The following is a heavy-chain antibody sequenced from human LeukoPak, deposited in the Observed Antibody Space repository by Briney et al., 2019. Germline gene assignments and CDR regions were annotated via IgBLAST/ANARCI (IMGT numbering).Heavy chain of an antibody. V-gene: IGHV3-23*01. CDR3: ANMQLVKGVFEI. CDR1: GFIFSSFA. CDR2: ISGGSENA. Sequence: PGGSLRLPCAASGFIFSSFAMSWVRQAPGKGLDWVSGISGGSENAYYADSVKGRFTISRDNSKNTLDLHMTSLTADDTAVYYCANMQLVKGVFEIWGQGTRVTVSS. D-gene: IGHD6-13*01. J-gene: IGHJ3*02.